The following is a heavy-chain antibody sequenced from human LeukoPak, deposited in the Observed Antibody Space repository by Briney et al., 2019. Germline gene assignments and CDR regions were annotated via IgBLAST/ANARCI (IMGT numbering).Heavy chain of an antibody. V-gene: IGHV1-69*01. Sequence: SVKVSCKASGGTFSSYAISWVRQAPGQGLEWMGGIIPIFGTANYAQKFQGRVTITADESTSTAYMELSSLRSEDTAVYYCARDLGDYYGSGVDYWGQGTQVTVS. D-gene: IGHD3-10*01. CDR1: GGTFSSYA. J-gene: IGHJ4*02. CDR3: ARDLGDYYGSGVDY. CDR2: IIPIFGTA.